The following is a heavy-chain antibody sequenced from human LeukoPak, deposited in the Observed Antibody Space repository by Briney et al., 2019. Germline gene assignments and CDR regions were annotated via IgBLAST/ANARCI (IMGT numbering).Heavy chain of an antibody. Sequence: PGGSLRLSCAASGFTFSNSAMSWVRQAPGKGLEWVSAMSGSGGSTYYADSVKGRFTISRDNSKNTLYLQMNSLSAEDTAVYDCAKDMRNDAFDIWGQGTMVTVSS. CDR3: AKDMRNDAFDI. D-gene: IGHD1-14*01. CDR2: MSGSGGST. V-gene: IGHV3-23*01. J-gene: IGHJ3*02. CDR1: GFTFSNSA.